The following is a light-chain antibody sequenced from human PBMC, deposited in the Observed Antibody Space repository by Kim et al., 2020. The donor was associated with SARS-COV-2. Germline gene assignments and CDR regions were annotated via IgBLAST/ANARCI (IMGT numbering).Light chain of an antibody. CDR3: AAWDDILNGWV. Sequence: GQRVTISCSGNTSNIGSNAVNWYQHLPGAAPKLLIYFNNQRPSGVPDRFSGSKSGTSASLVISGVQSEDESNYYCAAWDDILNGWVFGGGTKVTVL. CDR2: FNN. V-gene: IGLV1-44*01. J-gene: IGLJ3*02. CDR1: TSNIGSNA.